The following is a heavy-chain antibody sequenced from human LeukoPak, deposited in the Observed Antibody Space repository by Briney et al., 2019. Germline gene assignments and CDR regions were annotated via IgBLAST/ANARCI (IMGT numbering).Heavy chain of an antibody. CDR2: IYYSGSA. D-gene: IGHD3-3*01. CDR1: RVPIRGGGYC. V-gene: IGHV4-61*08. J-gene: IGHJ5*02. CDR3: ARAMNRSGDYLGFDP. Sequence: SHTLSLIQAFSRVPIRGGGYCWNWIRQPPGKGLEWIGHIYYSGSANYNPSLKSRVTISVDTSKNQFSLKLTSMTAADTAVYYCARAMNRSGDYLGFDPWGLGIVVTVSS.